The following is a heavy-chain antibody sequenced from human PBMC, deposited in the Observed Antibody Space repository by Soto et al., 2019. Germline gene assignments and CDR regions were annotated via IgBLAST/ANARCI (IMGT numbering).Heavy chain of an antibody. CDR2: SRNKANSYTT. CDR1: GFTFSDHY. V-gene: IGHV3-72*01. D-gene: IGHD6-19*01. J-gene: IGHJ3*02. CDR3: SRGIAVAPGAFDI. Sequence: GGSLRLSCAASGFTFSDHYMDWVRQAPGKGLEWVARSRNKANSYTTEYAAPVEGRVTISRDDSKNSLYLQMNSLKTEDTAVYYCSRGIAVAPGAFDIWGQGTMVTV.